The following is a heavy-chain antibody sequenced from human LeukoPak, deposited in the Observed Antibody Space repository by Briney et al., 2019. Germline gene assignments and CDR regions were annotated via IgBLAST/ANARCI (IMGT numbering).Heavy chain of an antibody. Sequence: SGTLSLTCAVSGGSISSSNWWSWVRQPPGKGLEWIGEIYHSGSINYNPSLKSRVTISVDKSKNQFSLKLSSVTAADTAVYYCARWGSWIQLWSGYWGQGTLVTVSS. D-gene: IGHD5-18*01. CDR1: GGSISSSNW. CDR3: ARWGSWIQLWSGY. CDR2: IYHSGSI. V-gene: IGHV4-4*02. J-gene: IGHJ4*02.